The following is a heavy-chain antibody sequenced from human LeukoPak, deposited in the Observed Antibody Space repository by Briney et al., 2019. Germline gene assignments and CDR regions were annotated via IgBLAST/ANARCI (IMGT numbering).Heavy chain of an antibody. Sequence: SVNVSCKASGGTFSSYAISWVRQAPGQGLEWRGGIIPIFGTANYAQKFQGRVTITTDESTSTAYMELSSLRSEDTAVYYCARDLSGYDSSGYYYGYAFDIWGQGTMVTVSS. J-gene: IGHJ3*02. CDR1: GGTFSSYA. CDR3: ARDLSGYDSSGYYYGYAFDI. D-gene: IGHD3-22*01. CDR2: IIPIFGTA. V-gene: IGHV1-69*05.